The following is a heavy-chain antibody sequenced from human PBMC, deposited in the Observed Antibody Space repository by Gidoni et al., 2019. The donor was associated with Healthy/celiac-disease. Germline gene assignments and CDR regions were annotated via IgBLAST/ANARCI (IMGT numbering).Heavy chain of an antibody. CDR3: TTGANWGDWYFDL. CDR2: IKSKTDGGTT. CDR1: GFPFSNAW. V-gene: IGHV3-15*01. J-gene: IGHJ2*01. D-gene: IGHD7-27*01. Sequence: EVQLVESGGGLVKPGGSLRLSCAASGFPFSNAWMSWVRQAPGKGLEWVGRIKSKTDGGTTDYAAPVKGRFTISRDDSKNTLYLQMNSLKTEDTAVYYCTTGANWGDWYFDLWGRGTLVTVSS.